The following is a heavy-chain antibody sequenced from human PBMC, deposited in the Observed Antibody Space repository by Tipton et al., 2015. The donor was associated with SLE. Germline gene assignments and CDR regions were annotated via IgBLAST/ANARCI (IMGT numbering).Heavy chain of an antibody. D-gene: IGHD1-26*01. J-gene: IGHJ3*01. V-gene: IGHV4-4*02. CDR3: ARGWEGRKYALDV. CDR2: VHHTGGN. CDR1: GLSMTTRPW. Sequence: SLRLSCSVAGLSMTTRPWWTWVRQPPGKGLEWVGEVHHTGGNNYNPSLRSRVTISMDTSKSQFSLTLKSVTAADTALYYCARGWEGRKYALDVWGRGTMVTVSS.